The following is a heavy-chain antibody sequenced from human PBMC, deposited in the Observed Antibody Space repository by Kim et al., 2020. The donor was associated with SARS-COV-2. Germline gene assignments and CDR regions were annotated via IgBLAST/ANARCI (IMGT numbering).Heavy chain of an antibody. Sequence: PSLKSRVTISVDTSKNQFSLKLSSVTAADTAVYYCARGYRYYDILTGFDYWGQGTLVTVSS. J-gene: IGHJ4*02. D-gene: IGHD3-9*01. CDR3: ARGYRYYDILTGFDY. V-gene: IGHV4-34*01.